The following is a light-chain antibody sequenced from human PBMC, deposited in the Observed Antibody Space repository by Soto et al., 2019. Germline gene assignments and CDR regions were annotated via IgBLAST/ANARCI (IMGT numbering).Light chain of an antibody. V-gene: IGKV3-11*01. Sequence: EIVLTQSPATLSLSPGERATLCCRANQSVSSYLAWYQQKPGQAPRLLIYDASNRASGIPARFSGSGSGTAFTLSISSLEPEHFAVYYCQQRSNWPITIGQGTRLEIK. CDR1: QSVSSY. CDR3: QQRSNWPIT. CDR2: DAS. J-gene: IGKJ5*01.